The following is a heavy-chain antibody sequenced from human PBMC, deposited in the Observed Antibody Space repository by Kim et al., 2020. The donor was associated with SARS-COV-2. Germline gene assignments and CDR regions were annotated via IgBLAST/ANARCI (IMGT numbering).Heavy chain of an antibody. Sequence: LSLTCAASGFTFSSYSMNWVRQAPGKGLEWVSSISSSSSYIYYADSVKGRFTISRDNAKNSLYLQMNSLRAEDTAVYYCARDGFILDYDTSLYYYGMDVWGQGTTVTVSS. V-gene: IGHV3-21*01. J-gene: IGHJ6*02. CDR2: ISSSSSYI. CDR1: GFTFSSYS. D-gene: IGHD4-17*01. CDR3: ARDGFILDYDTSLYYYGMDV.